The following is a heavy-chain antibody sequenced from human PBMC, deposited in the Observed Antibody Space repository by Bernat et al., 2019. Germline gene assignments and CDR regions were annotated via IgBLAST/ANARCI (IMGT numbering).Heavy chain of an antibody. J-gene: IGHJ6*02. V-gene: IGHV5-51*03. CDR2: IYPGDSDT. D-gene: IGHD6-19*01. CDR3: ATFPFLSPIAVAGNYYGMDV. CDR1: GYSFTSYW. Sequence: EVQLVQSGAEVKKPGESLKISCKGSGYSFTSYWIGWVRQMPGKGLEWMGIIYPGDSDTRYSPSFQGQVTISADKSISTAYLQWSSLKASDTAMYYCATFPFLSPIAVAGNYYGMDVWGQGTTVTVSS.